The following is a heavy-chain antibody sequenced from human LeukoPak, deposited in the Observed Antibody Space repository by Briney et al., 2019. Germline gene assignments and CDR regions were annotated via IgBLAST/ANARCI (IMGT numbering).Heavy chain of an antibody. CDR1: GFTFSSYA. V-gene: IGHV3-21*01. J-gene: IGHJ4*02. CDR3: ARGATVRTPPLDY. CDR2: IGSSSSYI. Sequence: PGGSLRLSCAASGFTFSSYAMSWVRQAPGKGLEWVSSIGSSSSYIYYADSVKGRFSISRDNAKNSLYLQMNSLRAEDTAVYYCARGATVRTPPLDYWGQGTLVTVSS. D-gene: IGHD4-23*01.